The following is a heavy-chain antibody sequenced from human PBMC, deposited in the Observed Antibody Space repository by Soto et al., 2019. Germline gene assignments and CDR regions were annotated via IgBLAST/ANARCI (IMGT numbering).Heavy chain of an antibody. Sequence: GGSLRLSCAASGFTFSSYGMHWVRQAPGKGLEWVAVISYDGSNKYYADSVKGRFTISRDNSKNTLDLQMNSLRAEDTAVYYCAKDNTHCSGGSCYGCDSWGQGTLVTVSS. V-gene: IGHV3-30*18. CDR3: AKDNTHCSGGSCYGCDS. D-gene: IGHD2-15*01. CDR1: GFTFSSYG. CDR2: ISYDGSNK. J-gene: IGHJ4*02.